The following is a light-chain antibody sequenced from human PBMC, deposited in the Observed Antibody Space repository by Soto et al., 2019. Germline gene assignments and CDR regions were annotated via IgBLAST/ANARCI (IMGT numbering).Light chain of an antibody. J-gene: IGKJ5*01. CDR1: QSVSSIY. CDR3: QQRSRWPPIT. Sequence: EIVLTQSPGTLSLSPGERATLSCRASQSVSSIYLAWYQQKPGQAPRLLIYGASSRPTGIPDRFSGSGSGTDFTLTISSLEPEDFAVYYCQQRSRWPPITFGQGTRLEIK. CDR2: GAS. V-gene: IGKV3D-20*02.